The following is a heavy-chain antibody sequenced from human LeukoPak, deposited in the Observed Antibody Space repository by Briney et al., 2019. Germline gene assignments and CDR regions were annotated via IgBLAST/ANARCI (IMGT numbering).Heavy chain of an antibody. V-gene: IGHV5-51*01. Sequence: GESLKISCKASGYSFSSYWIGWVRQMPGKGLEWMGIIYSGDSDTRYSPSFQGQVTISADKSISTAYLQWSSLRASDTAMYYCAATQNLDHNISWDPFDSWGQGTLVTVSS. J-gene: IGHJ4*02. CDR1: GYSFSSYW. D-gene: IGHD6-13*01. CDR2: IYSGDSDT. CDR3: AATQNLDHNISWDPFDS.